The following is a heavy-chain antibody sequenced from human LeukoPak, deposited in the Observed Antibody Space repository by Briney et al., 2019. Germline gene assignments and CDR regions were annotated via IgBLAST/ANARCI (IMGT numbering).Heavy chain of an antibody. J-gene: IGHJ3*02. CDR2: INHSGST. D-gene: IGHD5-18*01. CDR1: GGSFSGYY. CDR3: ARGKETAMGTAFDI. V-gene: IGHV4-34*01. Sequence: KPSETLSLTCAVYGGSFSGYYWSWIRQPPGKGLEWIGEINHSGSTNYNPSLKSRVTISVDTSKNQFTLKLSSVTAADTAVYYCARGKETAMGTAFDIWGQGTMVTVSS.